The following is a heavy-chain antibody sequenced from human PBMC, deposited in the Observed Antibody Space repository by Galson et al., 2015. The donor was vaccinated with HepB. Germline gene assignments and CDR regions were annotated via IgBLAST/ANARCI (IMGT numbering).Heavy chain of an antibody. CDR3: TRGQEDGNDLFRGWRNRTDFFDP. V-gene: IGHV3-7*01. Sequence: SLRLSCAASGFNFKKYWMHWVRQAPGMGLEWVAKIKEDESETYYLDSVKGRFTISRDNVKNSLDLHMNSLRGEDTAVYFCTRGQEDGNDLFRGWRNRTDFFDPWGQGTLLIVSS. J-gene: IGHJ5*02. D-gene: IGHD3-9*01. CDR2: IKEDESET. CDR1: GFNFKKYW.